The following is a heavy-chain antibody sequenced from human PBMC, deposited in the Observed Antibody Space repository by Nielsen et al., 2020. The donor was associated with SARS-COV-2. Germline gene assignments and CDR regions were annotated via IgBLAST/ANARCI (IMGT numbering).Heavy chain of an antibody. CDR1: GYTFTSYD. CDR3: ARDRITMIVVVITIYYYYYYMDV. Sequence: ASVKVSCKASGYTFTSYDINWVRQATGQGLEWVGWMNPNSGNTGYAQKFQGRVTMTRNTSISTAYMELSSLRSEDTAVYYCARDRITMIVVVITIYYYYYYMDVWGKGTTVTVSS. J-gene: IGHJ6*03. CDR2: MNPNSGNT. D-gene: IGHD3-22*01. V-gene: IGHV1-8*01.